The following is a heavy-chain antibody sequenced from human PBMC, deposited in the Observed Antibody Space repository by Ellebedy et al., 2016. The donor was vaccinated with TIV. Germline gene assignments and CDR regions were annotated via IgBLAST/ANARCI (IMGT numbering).Heavy chain of an antibody. Sequence: GESLKISCEASGFMFSSYAMSWVRQAPGKGLEWVSTISGNGRRADYRGSLKGRFTISRDNSKNTLYLQMNSLRTGDTAVYYCARGYGDYEHCLEYWGQGNLVTVSS. CDR3: ARGYGDYEHCLEY. CDR2: ISGNGRRA. V-gene: IGHV3-23*01. CDR1: GFMFSSYA. J-gene: IGHJ4*02. D-gene: IGHD4-17*01.